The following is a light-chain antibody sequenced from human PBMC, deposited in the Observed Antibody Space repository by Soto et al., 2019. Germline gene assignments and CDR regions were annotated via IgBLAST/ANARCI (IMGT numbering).Light chain of an antibody. CDR1: QSVSSN. CDR2: GAS. CDR3: QQSYSTPQT. Sequence: EIVMRQSPATLSVSPGERATLSCRASQSVSSNLAWFQQKPGQAPRLLIYGASTRDTGISARFSGSGSGTEFTLTISSLQPEDFATYYCQQSYSTPQTFGQGTKVDIK. J-gene: IGKJ1*01. V-gene: IGKV3-15*01.